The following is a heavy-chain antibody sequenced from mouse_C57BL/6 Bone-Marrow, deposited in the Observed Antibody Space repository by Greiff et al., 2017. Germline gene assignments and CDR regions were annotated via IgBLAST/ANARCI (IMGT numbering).Heavy chain of an antibody. V-gene: IGHV1-55*01. CDR2: IYPGSGST. Sequence: QVQLPQPGAELVKPGASVKMSCKASGYTFTSYWITWVKQRPGQGLEWIGDIYPGSGSTNYNEKFKSKATLTVDISSSTAYMQLSSLTSEDSAVYYCARGDYDCYAMDYWGQGTSVTVSS. J-gene: IGHJ4*01. CDR3: ARGDYDCYAMDY. D-gene: IGHD1-1*02. CDR1: GYTFTSYW.